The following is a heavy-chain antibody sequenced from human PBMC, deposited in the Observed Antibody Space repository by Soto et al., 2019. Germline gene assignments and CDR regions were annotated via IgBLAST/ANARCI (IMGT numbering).Heavy chain of an antibody. CDR2: IVVGSGNA. Sequence: SVKVSCKASGLTFTYSGVQWVRQACGQRLVWMGWIVVGSGNADYAQKFRERVTVTRDMSTSTAYLELHSLRSEDTAGCCYAADVYDSSDVKDLAGYWG. CDR3: AADVYDSSDVKDLAGY. D-gene: IGHD3-22*01. V-gene: IGHV1-58*01. CDR1: GLTFTYSG. J-gene: IGHJ4*01.